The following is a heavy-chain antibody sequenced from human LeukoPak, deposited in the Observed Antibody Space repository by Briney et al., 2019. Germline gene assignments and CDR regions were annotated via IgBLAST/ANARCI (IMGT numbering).Heavy chain of an antibody. Sequence: GGSLRLSCAASGFIFNDYAMSWVRQVPGKWLECVSVISASGGKTYYADSVKGRFTISRDTSKTTISLQTNSLRVEDSAVYYCAKWTRTTLFRGDRARFDSWGQGTLVTVSS. J-gene: IGHJ4*02. CDR3: AKWTRTTLFRGDRARFDS. CDR1: GFIFNDYA. D-gene: IGHD3-10*01. V-gene: IGHV3-23*01. CDR2: ISASGGKT.